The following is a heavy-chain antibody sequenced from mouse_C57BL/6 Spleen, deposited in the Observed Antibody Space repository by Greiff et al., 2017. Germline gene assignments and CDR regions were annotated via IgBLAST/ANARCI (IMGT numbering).Heavy chain of an antibody. CDR2: IYPCSGST. CDR3: ARGFSAMDD. D-gene: IGHD3-1*01. J-gene: IGHJ4*01. V-gene: IGHV1-55*01. Sequence: QVQLQQPGAELVKPGASVTMSCTASGYTFTSYWLTWLKQRPGQGLVWIGDIYPCSGSTNYNEKCKSKATLTVDTSSSPAYMQLSSLTSEDSAVYYCARGFSAMDDWGQGTSVTVSA. CDR1: GYTFTSYW.